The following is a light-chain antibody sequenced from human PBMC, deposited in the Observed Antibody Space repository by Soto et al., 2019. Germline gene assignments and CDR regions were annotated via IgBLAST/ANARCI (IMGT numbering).Light chain of an antibody. Sequence: EVVLTQSPATLCLSPGERATRSCRASQSVSTYLAWYQQKPGQAPRLLIYDASNRATGIPARFSGSGSGTDFTLTISGLEPADFAVYYCQQRNSWQTFGQGTRLEIK. V-gene: IGKV3-11*01. J-gene: IGKJ5*01. CDR3: QQRNSWQT. CDR1: QSVSTY. CDR2: DAS.